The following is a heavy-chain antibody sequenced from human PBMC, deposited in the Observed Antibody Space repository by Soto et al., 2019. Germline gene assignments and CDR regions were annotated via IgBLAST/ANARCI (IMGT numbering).Heavy chain of an antibody. V-gene: IGHV3-9*01. CDR1: GFTFDDYA. CDR2: ISWNSGSI. J-gene: IGHJ4*02. D-gene: IGHD6-6*01. CDR3: AKGLPEYSSSLGGDY. Sequence: SGGSLRLSCADSGFTFDDYAMHWVRQAPGKGLEWVSGISWNSGSIGYADSVKGRFTISRDNAKNSLYLQMNSLRAEDTALYYCAKGLPEYSSSLGGDYWGQGTLVTVSS.